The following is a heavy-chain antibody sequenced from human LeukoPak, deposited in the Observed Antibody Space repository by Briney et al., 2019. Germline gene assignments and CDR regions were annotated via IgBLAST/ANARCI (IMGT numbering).Heavy chain of an antibody. J-gene: IGHJ4*02. V-gene: IGHV1-18*01. CDR2: ISAYNGNT. CDR3: ARDCSSTSCTGQFDY. Sequence: ASVKVSCKASGYTFTSYGISWVRQAPGQGLEWMGWISAYNGNTNYAQKLQGRVTMTTDTSTSTAYMEPRSLRSDDTAVYYCARDCSSTSCTGQFDYWGQGTLVTVSS. CDR1: GYTFTSYG. D-gene: IGHD2-2*01.